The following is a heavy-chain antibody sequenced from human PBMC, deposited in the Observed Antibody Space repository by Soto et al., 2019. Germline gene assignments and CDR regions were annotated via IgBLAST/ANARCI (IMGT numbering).Heavy chain of an antibody. Sequence: SETLSLTCAVYGGSFSGYYWSWIRQPSGKGLEWIGEINHSGSTNYNPSLKSRVTISVDTSKNQFSLKLSSVTAADTAVYYCAREHGGTMVRGIYYYYYMDVWGKGTTVTVSS. J-gene: IGHJ6*03. D-gene: IGHD3-10*01. CDR2: INHSGST. CDR1: GGSFSGYY. CDR3: AREHGGTMVRGIYYYYYMDV. V-gene: IGHV4-34*01.